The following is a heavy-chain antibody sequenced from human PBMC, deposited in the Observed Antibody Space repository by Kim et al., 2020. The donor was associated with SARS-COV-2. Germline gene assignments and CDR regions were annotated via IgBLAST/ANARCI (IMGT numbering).Heavy chain of an antibody. CDR1: GFTFNSYA. CDR3: EKDLSSGDDPAHFDY. D-gene: IGHD5-12*01. V-gene: IGHV3-23*01. CDR2: ISGGGGHT. J-gene: IGHJ4*02. Sequence: GGSLRLSCAASGFTFNSYAMSWVRQGPGKGLEWVSTISGGGGHTSYADSVKGRFAISRDNSKNTLFLQMNGLGGEDTAVDYCEKDLSSGDDPAHFDYWGQGTLDTVS.